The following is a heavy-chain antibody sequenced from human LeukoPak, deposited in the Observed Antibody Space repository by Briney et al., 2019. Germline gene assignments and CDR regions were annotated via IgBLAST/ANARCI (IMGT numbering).Heavy chain of an antibody. D-gene: IGHD4-17*01. CDR3: ARSTTRGAY. V-gene: IGHV1-69*13. CDR2: IIPIFGTS. Sequence: GASVKVSCKASGGTFSSYAISWVRQAPGQGLEWMGGIIPIFGTSNSAQKFQGRVTISADESTSAAYMELSSLRSEDTAVYYCARSTTRGAYWGQGTLVTVSS. J-gene: IGHJ4*02. CDR1: GGTFSSYA.